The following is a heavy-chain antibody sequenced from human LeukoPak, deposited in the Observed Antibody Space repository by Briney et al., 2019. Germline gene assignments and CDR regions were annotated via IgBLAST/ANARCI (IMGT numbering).Heavy chain of an antibody. D-gene: IGHD4-17*01. CDR3: AKDSDYGHDFDY. J-gene: IGHJ4*02. CDR1: GFTFSSYA. V-gene: IGHV3-23*01. Sequence: GGSLRLSCAASGFTFSSYAMSWVRQAPVKELEWVSAISGSGGSTYYADSVKGRFTISRDNSKNTLYLQMNSLRAEDTAVYYCAKDSDYGHDFDYWGQGTLVTVSS. CDR2: ISGSGGST.